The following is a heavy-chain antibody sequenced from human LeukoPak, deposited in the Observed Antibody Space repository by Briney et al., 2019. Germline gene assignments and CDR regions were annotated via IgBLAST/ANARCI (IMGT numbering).Heavy chain of an antibody. V-gene: IGHV3-23*01. J-gene: IGHJ4*02. CDR1: GFTFSSYA. Sequence: GGSLRLSCAASGFTFSSYAMSWVRQAPGKGLEWVPAISGSGGSTYYADSVKGRFTISRDNSKNTLYLQMNSLRAEDTAVYYCANPPSPGIVVVVAAGYWGQGALVTVSS. CDR3: ANPPSPGIVVVVAAGY. CDR2: ISGSGGST. D-gene: IGHD2-15*01.